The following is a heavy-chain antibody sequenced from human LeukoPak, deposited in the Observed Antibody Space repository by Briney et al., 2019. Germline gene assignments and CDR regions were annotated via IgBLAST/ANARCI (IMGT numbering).Heavy chain of an antibody. J-gene: IGHJ4*02. D-gene: IGHD6-13*01. V-gene: IGHV3-23*01. CDR1: GFTFSSYV. CDR2: VIGSYT. CDR3: AEGSSSSRPYYFDS. Sequence: GGSLRLSCAASGFTFSSYVMSWVRQAPGEGLEWVSAVIGSYTYYADSVKGRFTISRDNSKNTLFLEMNSLRAGDTAVYYCAEGSSSSRPYYFDSWGLGTLVIVSS.